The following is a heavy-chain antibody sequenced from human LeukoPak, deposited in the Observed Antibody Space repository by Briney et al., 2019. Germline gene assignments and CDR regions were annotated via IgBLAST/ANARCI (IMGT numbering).Heavy chain of an antibody. Sequence: ASVKVSCKASGYPFTTYTLNWVRQAPGQGLEWMGWIDTTTGKPTYAQAFTGRFVFSLDTSVSTAFLQINSLKAEDTAVYYCARVSTFGSLSSGSYPDAFDIWGQGTMVTVSS. D-gene: IGHD3-10*01. CDR1: GYPFTTYT. CDR3: ARVSTFGSLSSGSYPDAFDI. J-gene: IGHJ3*02. V-gene: IGHV7-4-1*02. CDR2: IDTTTGKP.